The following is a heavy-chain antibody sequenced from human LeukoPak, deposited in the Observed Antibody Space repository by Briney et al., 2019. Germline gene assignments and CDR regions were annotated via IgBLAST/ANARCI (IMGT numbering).Heavy chain of an antibody. D-gene: IGHD3-10*01. CDR2: IIPIFGTA. CDR1: GGTFSSYA. Sequence: SVNVSCTASGGTFSSYAISWVRQAPGQGLEWMGGIIPIFGTANYAQKFQGRVTNTADESTSTAYMELSSLRSEDTAVYYCASLESVVRGVTPPPDYWGQGTLVTVSS. CDR3: ASLESVVRGVTPPPDY. V-gene: IGHV1-69*13. J-gene: IGHJ4*02.